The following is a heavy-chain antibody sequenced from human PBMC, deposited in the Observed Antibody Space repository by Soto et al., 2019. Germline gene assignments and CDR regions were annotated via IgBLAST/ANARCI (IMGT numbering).Heavy chain of an antibody. Sequence: DVQLLESGGGLAQRGGSLRLSCEASGFSFSTYGMTWVRRAPGRGLEWVSYGGSGGSTYYADSVKGRFTISRDNSKNTLYLQMNSLRAEDTAVYFCVKFRGRAYHYYYMDVWGNGTTVTVSS. D-gene: IGHD3-16*01. CDR1: GFSFSTYG. CDR3: VKFRGRAYHYYYMDV. J-gene: IGHJ6*03. V-gene: IGHV3-23*01. CDR2: YGGSGGST.